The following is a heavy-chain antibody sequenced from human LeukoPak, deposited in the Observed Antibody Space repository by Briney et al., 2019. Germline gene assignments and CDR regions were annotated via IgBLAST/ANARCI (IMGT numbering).Heavy chain of an antibody. CDR2: IYYSGST. CDR1: GGSISSYY. CDR3: ARDPPYGMDV. Sequence: PSETLSLTCTVSGGSISSYYWSWIRQPPGKGLEWLGYIYYSGSTNYNPSLKSRVTISVDTSKNQFSLKLSSVTAADTAVYYCARDPPYGMDVWGQGTTVTVSS. V-gene: IGHV4-59*01. J-gene: IGHJ6*02.